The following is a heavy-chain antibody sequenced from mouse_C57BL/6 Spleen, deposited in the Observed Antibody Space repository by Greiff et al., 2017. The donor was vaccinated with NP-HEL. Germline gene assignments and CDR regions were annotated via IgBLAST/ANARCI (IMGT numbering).Heavy chain of an antibody. CDR3: ARGRTAQATDYFDY. CDR1: GYSFTSYY. J-gene: IGHJ2*01. Sequence: LVESGPELVKPGASVKISCKASGYSFTSYYIHWVQQRPGQGLEWIGWIYPGSGNTKYNEKFKGKATLTADTSSSTAYMQLSSLTSEDSAVYYCARGRTAQATDYFDYWGQGTTLTVSS. V-gene: IGHV1-66*01. CDR2: IYPGSGNT. D-gene: IGHD3-2*02.